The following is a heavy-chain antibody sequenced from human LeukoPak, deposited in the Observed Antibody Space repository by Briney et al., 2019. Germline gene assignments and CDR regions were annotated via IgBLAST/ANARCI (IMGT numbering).Heavy chain of an antibody. CDR3: AKLYCSGGSCPMDV. J-gene: IGHJ6*02. V-gene: IGHV3-9*01. D-gene: IGHD2-15*01. CDR2: ISWNSGSI. CDR1: GFTFDDYA. Sequence: GGSLRLSCAASGFTFDDYAMHWVRQAPGKGLEWVSGISWNSGSIGYADSVRGRFTISRDNAKNSLYLQMNSLRAEDTALYYCAKLYCSGGSCPMDVWGQGTTVTVSS.